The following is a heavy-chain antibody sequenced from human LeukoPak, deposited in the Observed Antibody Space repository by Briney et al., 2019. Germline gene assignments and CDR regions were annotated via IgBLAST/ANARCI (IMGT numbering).Heavy chain of an antibody. V-gene: IGHV3-74*01. J-gene: IGHJ3*02. D-gene: IGHD3-10*02. Sequence: GWSLRLSCAASGFTFSSYWMHWVRQAPGKGLVWLSRVNSDGNITTYADSVRGRFTVSRDNAKNTLYLQMNSLRAEDTAVYYCARRGLVPAFDIWGQGTTVIVTS. CDR2: VNSDGNIT. CDR1: GFTFSSYW. CDR3: ARRGLVPAFDI.